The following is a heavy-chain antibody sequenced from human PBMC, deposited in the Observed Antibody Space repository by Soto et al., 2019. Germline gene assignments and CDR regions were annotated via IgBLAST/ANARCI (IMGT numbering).Heavy chain of an antibody. D-gene: IGHD2-15*01. J-gene: IGHJ4*02. V-gene: IGHV2-5*02. CDR2: IYWDDDK. Sequence: QITLKESGPTLVKPTQTLTLTCTFSGFSLSTSGVGVGWIRQPPGKALEWLALIYWDDDKRYSPSLKSRLTITKDTSKNQVVLTMTNMDPVDTATYYCALNLGYCSGGGCYLPNYFDYWGQGTLVTVSS. CDR1: GFSLSTSGVG. CDR3: ALNLGYCSGGGCYLPNYFDY.